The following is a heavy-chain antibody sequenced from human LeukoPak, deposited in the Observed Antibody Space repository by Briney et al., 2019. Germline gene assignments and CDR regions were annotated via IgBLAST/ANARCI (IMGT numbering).Heavy chain of an antibody. D-gene: IGHD3-16*01. CDR3: AGRGSAFDI. CDR1: GFTFSGYW. V-gene: IGHV3-7*01. CDR2: IKQDGSGK. J-gene: IGHJ3*02. Sequence: GGSLRLSCVASGFTFSGYWMTWVRQAPGKGLEWVANIKQDGSGKYYVDSVKGRFTISRDNAKNSLYLQMNSLRAEDTAVYYCAGRGSAFDIWGQGTMVTVSS.